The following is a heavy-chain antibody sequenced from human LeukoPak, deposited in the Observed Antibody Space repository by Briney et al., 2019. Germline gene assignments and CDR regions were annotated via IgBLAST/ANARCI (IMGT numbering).Heavy chain of an antibody. Sequence: SETLSLTCAVSGGSISSGGYSWSWIRQPPGKGLEWIGYIYHSGSTYYNPSLKSRVTISVDRSKNQFSLKLSSVTAADTAVYYCASGGSGPDAFDIWGQGTMVTVSS. CDR1: GGSISSGGYS. CDR3: ASGGSGPDAFDI. CDR2: IYHSGST. D-gene: IGHD1-26*01. J-gene: IGHJ3*02. V-gene: IGHV4-30-2*01.